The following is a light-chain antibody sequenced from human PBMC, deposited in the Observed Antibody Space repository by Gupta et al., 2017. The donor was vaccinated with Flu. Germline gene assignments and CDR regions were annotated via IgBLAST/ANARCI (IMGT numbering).Light chain of an antibody. CDR3: AAWDDSLNGVV. CDR1: SSNIGSNT. Sequence: QSVLTQPPSASGTPGQRVTISCSGSSSNIGSNTVNWYQQIPGTAPKLLIYSNNQRPSGVPDRFSGSKSGSSASLAIGGLQAEDEADYYCAAWDDSLNGVVFGGGTKLTVL. CDR2: SNN. J-gene: IGLJ2*01. V-gene: IGLV1-44*01.